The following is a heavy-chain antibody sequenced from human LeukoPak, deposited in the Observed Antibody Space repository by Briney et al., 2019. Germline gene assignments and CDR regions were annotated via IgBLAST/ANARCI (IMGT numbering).Heavy chain of an antibody. Sequence: ASVKVSCKASGYTFTSYGISWVRQAPGQGLEWMGWISAYNGNTNYAQKLQGRVTMTTDTSTSTAYMELRSLRSDDTAVYYCARAKGNVYSTTEEHGYGMDVWGKGTTVTVSS. V-gene: IGHV1-18*01. CDR3: ARAKGNVYSTTEEHGYGMDV. CDR1: GYTFTSYG. D-gene: IGHD1-1*01. CDR2: ISAYNGNT. J-gene: IGHJ6*04.